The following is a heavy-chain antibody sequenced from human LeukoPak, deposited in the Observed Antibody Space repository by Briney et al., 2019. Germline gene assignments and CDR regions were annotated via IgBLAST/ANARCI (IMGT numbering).Heavy chain of an antibody. CDR2: IYYSGST. D-gene: IGHD3-10*01. V-gene: IGHV4-59*12. J-gene: IGHJ4*02. CDR3: ARGGRYGSGSYYNY. CDR1: GGSISSYY. Sequence: SETLSLTCTVSGGSISSYYWSWIRQPPGKGLEWIGYIYYSGSTNYNPSLKSRVTISVDTSKNQFSLKLSSVTAADTAVYYCARGGRYGSGSYYNYWGQGTLVTVSS.